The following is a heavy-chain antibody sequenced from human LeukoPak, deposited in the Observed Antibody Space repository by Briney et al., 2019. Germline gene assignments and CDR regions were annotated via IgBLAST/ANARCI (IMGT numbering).Heavy chain of an antibody. CDR1: GYTLTELS. CDR2: FDPEDGET. CDR3: ATEGHPYRSGWYYFDY. Sequence: ASVKVSCKVSGYTLTELSMHWVRQAPGKGLEWMGGFDPEDGETIYAQKFQGRVTMTEDTSTDTAYMELSSLRSEDTAVYYCATEGHPYRSGWYYFDYWGQGTLVTVSS. D-gene: IGHD6-19*01. J-gene: IGHJ4*02. V-gene: IGHV1-24*01.